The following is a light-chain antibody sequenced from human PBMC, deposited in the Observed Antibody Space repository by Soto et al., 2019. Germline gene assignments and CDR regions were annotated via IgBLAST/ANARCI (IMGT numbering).Light chain of an antibody. J-gene: IGLJ2*01. Sequence: QSALTQPASVSGSPGQSITISCTGTSSDVGGYNYVSWYQQHPGKAPKLMIYDVSNRPSGVSNRFSGSKSGNTAFLTISGLQAEDEADCYCSSYTSSSTLVVFGGGTKLTVL. CDR1: SSDVGGYNY. CDR2: DVS. V-gene: IGLV2-14*01. CDR3: SSYTSSSTLVV.